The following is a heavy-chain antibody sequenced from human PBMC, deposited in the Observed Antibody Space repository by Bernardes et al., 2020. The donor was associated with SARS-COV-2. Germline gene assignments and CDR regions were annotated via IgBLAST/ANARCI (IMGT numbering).Heavy chain of an antibody. D-gene: IGHD6-19*01. CDR2: IYSSGST. V-gene: IGHV4-39*01. J-gene: IGHJ6*02. Sequence: SETLSLTCTVSGGSISSSRYYWGWIRQPPGKGLEWIGSIYSSGSTYYNPSLKSRVTISVDTSKNQFSLKLSSVTAADTAVYYWARQGQWLVPHYYYYGMDVWGQGTTVTVSS. CDR3: ARQGQWLVPHYYYYGMDV. CDR1: GGSISSSRYY.